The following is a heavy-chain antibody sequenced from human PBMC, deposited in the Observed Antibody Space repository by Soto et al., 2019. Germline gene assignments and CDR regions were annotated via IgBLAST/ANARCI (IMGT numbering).Heavy chain of an antibody. CDR2: IYRGRAT. CDR3: ARDRSDSSRADSFDI. CDR1: GFSVSNTY. J-gene: IGHJ3*02. V-gene: IGHV3-53*01. D-gene: IGHD6-25*01. Sequence: EVQLVESGGGLIQPGGSLRLSCAVSGFSVSNTYMSWVRQAPGKGLEWISVIYRGRATYYADSVKGRFTISRDDSRNTVYLQMNSLTTEDTAVYFCARDRSDSSRADSFDIWAKGQWSPSLQ.